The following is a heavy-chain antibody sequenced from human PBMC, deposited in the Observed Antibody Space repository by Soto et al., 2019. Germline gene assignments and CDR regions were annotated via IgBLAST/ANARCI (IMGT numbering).Heavy chain of an antibody. D-gene: IGHD6-19*01. Sequence: HSNAVEDGYFVGHYWRWIRQPPGKGLEWIGEINHSGSTNYNPSLKSRVTISVDTSKNQFSLKLSSVTAADTAVYYCARLPSIAVAVDYWGQGTLVTVSS. V-gene: IGHV4-34*01. CDR3: ARLPSIAVAVDY. CDR1: DGYFVGHY. J-gene: IGHJ4*02. CDR2: INHSGST.